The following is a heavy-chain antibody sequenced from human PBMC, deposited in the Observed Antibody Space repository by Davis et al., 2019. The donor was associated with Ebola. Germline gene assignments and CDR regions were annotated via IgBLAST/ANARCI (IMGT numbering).Heavy chain of an antibody. D-gene: IGHD6-13*01. CDR1: GFTFSSYA. V-gene: IGHV3-64D*06. Sequence: PGGSLRLSCSASGFTFSSYAMHWVRQAPGKGLEYVSAISSNGGSTYYADSVKGRFTISRDNSKNTLYLQMSSLRAEDTAVYYCVKVPGIAAADVPDDYWGQGTLVTVSS. CDR2: ISSNGGST. J-gene: IGHJ4*02. CDR3: VKVPGIAAADVPDDY.